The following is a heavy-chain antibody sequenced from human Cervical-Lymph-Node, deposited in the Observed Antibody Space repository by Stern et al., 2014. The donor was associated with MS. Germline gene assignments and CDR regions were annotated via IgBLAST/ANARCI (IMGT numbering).Heavy chain of an antibody. CDR3: VREDYKNYSPFFDF. D-gene: IGHD4-11*01. Sequence: QVQLVQSGGGVVQPGRSLRLSCAASGFTFSSHTMHWVRQAPGKGLEWVSSLSYDGSKVNYADSVKGRFTISRDTSKNTLYLQMNSLRAEDTALYYCVREDYKNYSPFFDFWGQGTLVTVSS. J-gene: IGHJ4*02. CDR1: GFTFSSHT. V-gene: IGHV3-30-3*01. CDR2: LSYDGSKV.